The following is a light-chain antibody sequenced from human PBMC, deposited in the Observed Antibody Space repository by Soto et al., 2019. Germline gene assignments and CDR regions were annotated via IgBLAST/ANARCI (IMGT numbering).Light chain of an antibody. CDR3: QQYDNWPLT. V-gene: IGKV3-15*01. J-gene: IGKJ4*01. Sequence: ETVLTQSPATLSVSPGERTTLSCRASQSVTSDLAWYQQKPGQSPRLLIFDASKRATEIPARFNGSGSGTDFTLTISSLQSEDFAVYYCQQYDNWPLTFGGGTKVEIK. CDR1: QSVTSD. CDR2: DAS.